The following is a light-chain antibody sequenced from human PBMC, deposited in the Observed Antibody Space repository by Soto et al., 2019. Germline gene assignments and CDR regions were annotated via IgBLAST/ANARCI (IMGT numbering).Light chain of an antibody. V-gene: IGKV3-20*01. Sequence: EIVLTQSPGTLSLSPGERSTLSCRASQSVSSSYLAWYQQKPGQAPRLLIYGAYSRATGITDRFSGSGSGTDFTLTISRLEPEDFAVYYCQQYDSSPITVGQGTRLDIK. CDR3: QQYDSSPIT. CDR2: GAY. J-gene: IGKJ5*01. CDR1: QSVSSSY.